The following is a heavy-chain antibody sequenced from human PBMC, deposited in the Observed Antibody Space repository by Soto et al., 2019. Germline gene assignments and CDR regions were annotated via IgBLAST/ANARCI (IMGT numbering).Heavy chain of an antibody. CDR3: ARVARGSGSSAAFVYFEH. J-gene: IGHJ4*02. CDR2: ISSSGTYT. D-gene: IGHD3-10*01. Sequence: SGGSLRLSCAASGFIFSDYYMAWVRQAPGRGLEWVSYISSSGTYTNYADSVKGRFTISGDSAKNSLFLQMHSQRAEDTALYYCARVARGSGSSAAFVYFEHWGQGALVTAPQ. CDR1: GFIFSDYY. V-gene: IGHV3-11*05.